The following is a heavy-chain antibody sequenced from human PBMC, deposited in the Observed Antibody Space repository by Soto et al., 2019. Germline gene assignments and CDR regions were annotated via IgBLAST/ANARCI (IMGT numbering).Heavy chain of an antibody. Sequence: QVQLVESGGGVVQPGGSLRLSCAASGFTFSSYGMQWVRQAPGRGLEWLALISYDGTNEYYEDSVKGRFTISRDNSRNTLVLHLNRLRAEDTAVYYCAKDSYNSSDYFSRDVWGQGTTVSVSS. CDR2: ISYDGTNE. CDR3: AKDSYNSSDYFSRDV. D-gene: IGHD3-22*01. CDR1: GFTFSSYG. V-gene: IGHV3-30*18. J-gene: IGHJ6*02.